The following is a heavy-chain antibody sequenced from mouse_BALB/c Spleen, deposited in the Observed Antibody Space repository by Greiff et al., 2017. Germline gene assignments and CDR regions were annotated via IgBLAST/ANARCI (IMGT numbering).Heavy chain of an antibody. CDR2: IYPGNSDT. CDR3: TRDYYDYDEEWFAY. CDR1: GYTFTSYW. D-gene: IGHD2-4*01. Sequence: EVQLQQSGTVLARPGASVKMSCKASGYTFTSYWMHWVKQRPGQGLEWIGAIYPGNSDTSYNQKFKGKAKLTAVTSTSTAYMELSSLTNEDSAVYYCTRDYYDYDEEWFAYWGQGTLVTVSA. V-gene: IGHV1-5*01. J-gene: IGHJ3*01.